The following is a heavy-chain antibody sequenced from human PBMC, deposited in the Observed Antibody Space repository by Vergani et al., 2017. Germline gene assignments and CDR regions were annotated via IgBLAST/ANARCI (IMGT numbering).Heavy chain of an antibody. D-gene: IGHD3-10*01. CDR1: GFTFDDYG. CDR3: ARDLPXSSLSGIVFGLDV. V-gene: IGHV3-20*04. J-gene: IGHJ6*02. Sequence: EVQLVESGGGVVRPGGSLRLSCEVSGFTFDDYGMSWVRHGPGMGLEWVSGINWNGEKTDFADSVKGRFIISRDNAKNSLSLQMHSLRAEDTAVYYCARDLPXSSLSGIVFGLDVWGQGTTVTVSS. CDR2: INWNGEKT.